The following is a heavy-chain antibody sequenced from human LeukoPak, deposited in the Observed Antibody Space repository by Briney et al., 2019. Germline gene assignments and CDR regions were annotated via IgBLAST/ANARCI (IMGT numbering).Heavy chain of an antibody. D-gene: IGHD4-11*01. V-gene: IGHV4-38-2*01. CDR3: ARSTVTTPWYFDY. CDR2: IYPSGST. Sequence: SETLSLTCAVSGYSISSGYYWGWIRQPPGKGLEWIAIIYPSGSTYYNPSLKSRVTISVDTSKNQFSPKMTSVTAADTAVYYCARSTVTTPWYFDYWGQGTLVTVSS. CDR1: GYSISSGYY. J-gene: IGHJ4*02.